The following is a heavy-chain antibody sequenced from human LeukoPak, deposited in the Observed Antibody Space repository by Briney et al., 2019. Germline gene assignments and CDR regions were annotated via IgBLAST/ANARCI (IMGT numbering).Heavy chain of an antibody. Sequence: PSETLSLTCGVSGGSVSSTNWWTWIRQPPGKGLEWIGEVHLDGRTNFNPSLKSRLTMSVDLSENHVSLKLSSVTAADTAMYYCARHPPYYDDSSGYYSGNAFDIWGQGTMVTVSS. CDR2: VHLDGRT. CDR1: GGSVSSTNW. CDR3: ARHPPYYDDSSGYYSGNAFDI. D-gene: IGHD3-22*01. J-gene: IGHJ3*02. V-gene: IGHV4-4*02.